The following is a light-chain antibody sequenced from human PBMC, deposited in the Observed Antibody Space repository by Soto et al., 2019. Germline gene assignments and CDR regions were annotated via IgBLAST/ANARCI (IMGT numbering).Light chain of an antibody. CDR3: QQYYHWPVT. CDR2: GAS. Sequence: EVVMTQSPATLPVSLGERATLSCRASQSVSSNVAWYQHKPGQAPRLLISGASTGATGIPPRFRGSGSGTEFTLTVDTLQSEDIAIYYCQQYYHWPVTFGGGTKVDIK. V-gene: IGKV3-15*01. J-gene: IGKJ4*01. CDR1: QSVSSN.